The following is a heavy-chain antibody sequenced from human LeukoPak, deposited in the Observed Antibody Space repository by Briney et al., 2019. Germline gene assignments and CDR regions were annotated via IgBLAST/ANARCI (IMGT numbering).Heavy chain of an antibody. V-gene: IGHV4-39*07. CDR2: INHSGST. CDR1: GGSISSGSYY. D-gene: IGHD6-13*01. CDR3: ARRKYSSSRPNWFDP. J-gene: IGHJ5*02. Sequence: SETLSLTCTVSGGSISSGSYYWSWIRQPPGKGLEWIGEINHSGSTNYNPSLKSRVTISVDTSKNQFSLKLSSVTAADTAVYYCARRKYSSSRPNWFDPWGQGTLVTVSS.